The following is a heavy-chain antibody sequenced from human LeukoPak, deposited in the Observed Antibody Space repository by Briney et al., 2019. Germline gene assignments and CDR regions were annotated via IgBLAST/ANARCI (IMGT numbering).Heavy chain of an antibody. V-gene: IGHV4-31*03. CDR3: ARALRYFDWLPSPLDY. Sequence: SQTLSLTCTVSGGSISSGGYYWSWIRQHPGKGLEWIGYIYYSGSTYYNPSLKSRVTISVDTSKNQFSLKLSSVTAADTAVYYCARALRYFDWLPSPLDYWGQGTLVTVSS. J-gene: IGHJ4*02. CDR1: GGSISSGGYY. D-gene: IGHD3-9*01. CDR2: IYYSGST.